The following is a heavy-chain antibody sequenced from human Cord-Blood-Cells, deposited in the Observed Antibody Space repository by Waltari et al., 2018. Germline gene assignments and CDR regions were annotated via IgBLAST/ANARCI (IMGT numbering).Heavy chain of an antibody. Sequence: QVQLVESGGGVVQPGRSLRLSCAASGFTFSSYGIHWVRPAPGKGLEWVAVIWYDGSNKYYADSVKGRFTISRDNSKNTLYLQMNSLRAEDTAVYYCARHAVAAAAYDYWGQGTLVTVSS. D-gene: IGHD6-13*01. CDR2: IWYDGSNK. CDR1: GFTFSSYG. V-gene: IGHV3-33*01. J-gene: IGHJ4*02. CDR3: ARHAVAAAAYDY.